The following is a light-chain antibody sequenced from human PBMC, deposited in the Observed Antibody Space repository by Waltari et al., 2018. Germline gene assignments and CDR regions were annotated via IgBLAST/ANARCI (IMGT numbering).Light chain of an antibody. CDR3: MQARQTPFT. CDR2: LGS. CDR1: QSLRHLNGYNY. Sequence: EIVMTQSPLSLPVTPGEPASIPSRSSQSLRHLNGYNYLDWYLKKPGQSPKLLVYLGSSRASGVPGRFSGSGSGTDFTLLISRVEADDVGVYYCMQARQTPFTFGQGTKLEI. J-gene: IGKJ2*01. V-gene: IGKV2-28*01.